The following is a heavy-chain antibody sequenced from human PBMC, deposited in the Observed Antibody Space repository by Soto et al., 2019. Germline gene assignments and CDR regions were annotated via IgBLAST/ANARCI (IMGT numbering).Heavy chain of an antibody. CDR3: GRGRSGQIVVFY. D-gene: IGHD1-26*01. J-gene: IGHJ4*02. CDR1: GYTFTGHY. CDR2: IGPESGAT. V-gene: IGHV1-2*02. Sequence: ASVKVSCKASGYTFTGHYIHWVRQAPEQGPEWMGEIGPESGATRYAQKFQGRVTMTRDMSITTVYTELNNLSPDDTAVYYCGRGRSGQIVVFYWGQGTPVTVSS.